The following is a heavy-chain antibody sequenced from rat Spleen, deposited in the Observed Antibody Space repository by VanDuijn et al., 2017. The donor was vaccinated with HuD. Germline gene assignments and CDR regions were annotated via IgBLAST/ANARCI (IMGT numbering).Heavy chain of an antibody. CDR1: GFSFSDYY. CDR2: ISSGGGDT. CDR3: ARPTEGIAWFAY. J-gene: IGHJ3*01. Sequence: EVQLVESGGGLVQPGRSLKLSCAASGFSFSDYYMAWVRQAPKKGLEWVASISSGGGDTYYPDSVRGRFTISRDNAKSTLYLQMDSLRSEDTASYYCARPTEGIAWFAYWGQGTLVTVSS. D-gene: IGHD1-11*01. V-gene: IGHV5-25*01.